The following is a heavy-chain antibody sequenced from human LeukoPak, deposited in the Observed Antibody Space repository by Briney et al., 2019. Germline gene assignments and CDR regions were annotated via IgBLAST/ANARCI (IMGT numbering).Heavy chain of an antibody. CDR3: ARRLGSDWYYFDY. Sequence: ASVKVSCKASGYTFTTYYMHWVRQAPGQGLEWMGIINPSGGSTNYAQKFQGRVTMTRDTSTSTVYMELSSLRSEGTAVYYCARRLGSDWYYFDYWGQGTLVTVSS. CDR1: GYTFTTYY. CDR2: INPSGGST. J-gene: IGHJ4*02. D-gene: IGHD6-19*01. V-gene: IGHV1-46*01.